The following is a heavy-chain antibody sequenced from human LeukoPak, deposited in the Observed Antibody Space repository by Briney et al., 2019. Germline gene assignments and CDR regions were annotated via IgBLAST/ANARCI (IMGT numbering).Heavy chain of an antibody. CDR2: IKQDGSHK. Sequence: GGSLRLSCAASGFSFGKYWMSWVRQAPGKGLEWVAHIKQDGSHKHDVDSAKGRFTFSRDNSKNSMFLQMNSLRAEDTAVYYCARRSGYSFDYWGQGTLVTVSS. D-gene: IGHD3-22*01. J-gene: IGHJ4*02. V-gene: IGHV3-7*01. CDR3: ARRSGYSFDY. CDR1: GFSFGKYW.